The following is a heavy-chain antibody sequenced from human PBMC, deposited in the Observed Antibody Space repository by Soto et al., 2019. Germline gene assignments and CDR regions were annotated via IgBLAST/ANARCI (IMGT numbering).Heavy chain of an antibody. D-gene: IGHD6-13*01. CDR1: GGSFSGYY. CDR2: INHSGST. CDR3: ARGQFYRSSWYGCGAFDI. J-gene: IGHJ3*02. Sequence: QVQLQQWGAGLLKPSETLSLTCAVYGGSFSGYYWSWIRQPPGKGLEWIGEINHSGSTNYNPSLKKRGTISVDTAKNQFSLKLRSVTAADTAVYYCARGQFYRSSWYGCGAFDIWGQGTMVTVSS. V-gene: IGHV4-34*01.